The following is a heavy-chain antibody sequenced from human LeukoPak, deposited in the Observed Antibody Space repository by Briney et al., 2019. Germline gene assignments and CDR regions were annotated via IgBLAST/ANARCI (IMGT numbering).Heavy chain of an antibody. CDR2: IYYSGST. D-gene: IGHD1-26*01. CDR3: ARATWAYAFDI. Sequence: SKTLSLTCTVSGGSISSYYWSWIRQPPGKGLEWIGYIYYSGSTNYNPSLKSRVTISVDTSKNQFSLKLSSVTAADTAVYYCARATWAYAFDIWGQGTMVTVSS. J-gene: IGHJ3*02. V-gene: IGHV4-59*01. CDR1: GGSISSYY.